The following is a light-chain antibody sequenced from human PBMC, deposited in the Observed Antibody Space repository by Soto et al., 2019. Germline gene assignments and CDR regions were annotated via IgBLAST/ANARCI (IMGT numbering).Light chain of an antibody. CDR2: KAS. V-gene: IGKV1-5*03. CDR1: QNINSW. CDR3: QQYTSYSSYT. Sequence: DIQMTQSPSTLSASVGDRVTVTCRASQNINSWLAWYQQKPGKAPKLLIYKASSLESGVPSRFRGSGSGTDFTLTINSLQPDDFATYYCQQYTSYSSYTFGQGTKLEIK. J-gene: IGKJ2*01.